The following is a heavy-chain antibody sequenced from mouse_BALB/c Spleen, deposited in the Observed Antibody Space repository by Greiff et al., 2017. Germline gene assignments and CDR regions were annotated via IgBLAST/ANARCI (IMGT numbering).Heavy chain of an antibody. CDR1: GYAFSSYW. CDR2: IYPGDGDT. CDR3: ARRGYDYVDY. Sequence: VKLQESGAELVRPGSSVKISCKASGYAFSSYWMNWVKQRPGQGLEWIGQIYPGDGDTNYNGKFKGKATLTADKSSSTAYMQLSSLTSEDSAVYFCARRGYDYVDYWGQGTTLTVSS. V-gene: IGHV1-80*01. J-gene: IGHJ2*01. D-gene: IGHD2-3*01.